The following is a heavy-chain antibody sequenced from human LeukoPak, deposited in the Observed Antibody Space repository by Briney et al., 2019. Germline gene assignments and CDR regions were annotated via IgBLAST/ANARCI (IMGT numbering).Heavy chain of an antibody. Sequence: PSETLSLTCTVSGGSISSYYWSWIRQPPGKGLEWIGYIYYSGSTNYNPSLKSRVTISVDTSNNQFSLKLSSVTAADTAVYYCARHTDCSTTSCYALDSWGQGTLVTVSS. D-gene: IGHD2-2*01. J-gene: IGHJ4*02. CDR2: IYYSGST. CDR3: ARHTDCSTTSCYALDS. CDR1: GGSISSYY. V-gene: IGHV4-59*08.